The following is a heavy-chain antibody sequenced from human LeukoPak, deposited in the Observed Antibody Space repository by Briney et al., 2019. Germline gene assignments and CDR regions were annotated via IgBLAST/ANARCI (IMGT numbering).Heavy chain of an antibody. CDR1: GYTFTGYY. CDR2: INPNSGGT. J-gene: IGHJ6*02. V-gene: IGHV1-2*04. D-gene: IGHD5-24*01. Sequence: ASVKVSCKASGYTFTGYYMHWVRQAPGQGLEWMGWINPNSGGTNYAQKFQGWVTMTRDTSISTAYMELSRLRSDDTAVYYCARDSTTLSGRDGYNSPYYYYYGMDVWGQGTTVTVSS. CDR3: ARDSTTLSGRDGYNSPYYYYYGMDV.